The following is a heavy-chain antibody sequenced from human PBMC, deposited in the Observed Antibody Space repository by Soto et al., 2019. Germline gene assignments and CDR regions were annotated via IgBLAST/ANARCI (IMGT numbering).Heavy chain of an antibody. Sequence: SLRLSCAASGFTFSDYYMSWIRQAPGKGLEWVSYISSSGSTIYYADSVKGRFTISRDNANNSLYLQMNSLRAEDTAVYYCARDSRHSSSAYYGMDVWGQGTTVTVSS. J-gene: IGHJ6*02. V-gene: IGHV3-11*01. D-gene: IGHD6-6*01. CDR2: ISSSGSTI. CDR1: GFTFSDYY. CDR3: ARDSRHSSSAYYGMDV.